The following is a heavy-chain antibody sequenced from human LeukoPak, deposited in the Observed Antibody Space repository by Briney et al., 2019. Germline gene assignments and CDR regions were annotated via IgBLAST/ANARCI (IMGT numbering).Heavy chain of an antibody. V-gene: IGHV4-59*01. CDR2: IYYSGST. J-gene: IGHJ5*02. D-gene: IGHD6-13*01. CDR1: GGSISNYY. Sequence: SETLSLTCTVSGGSISNYYWNWIRQPPGKGLEWIGYIYYSGSTNYNPSLKSRATISVDMSKNQFSLKLSSVTAADTAVYYCARVGRQLGGSNWFDPWGQGTLVTVSS. CDR3: ARVGRQLGGSNWFDP.